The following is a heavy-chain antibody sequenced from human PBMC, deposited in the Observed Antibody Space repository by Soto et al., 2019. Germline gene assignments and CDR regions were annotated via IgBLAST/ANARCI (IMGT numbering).Heavy chain of an antibody. Sequence: GGSLRLSCAASGFTFSSYGMHWVRQAPGKGLEWVAVIWYDGSNKYYADSVKGRFTISRDNSKNTLYLQMNSLRAEDTAIYYCANHVMFTSAAIDYWAQGTLVTVSS. CDR2: IWYDGSNK. D-gene: IGHD3-16*01. J-gene: IGHJ4*02. CDR3: ANHVMFTSAAIDY. CDR1: GFTFSSYG. V-gene: IGHV3-33*06.